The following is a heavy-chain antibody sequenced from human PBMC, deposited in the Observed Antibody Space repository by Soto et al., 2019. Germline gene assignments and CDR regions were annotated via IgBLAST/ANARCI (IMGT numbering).Heavy chain of an antibody. J-gene: IGHJ4*02. Sequence: NPSETPSLTCAVSGGSFTSNNWWTWVRQPPGQGLEWIGEIYRTGTTNYNPSLKSRVTISLDRSENQFSLKVTSLTAADTAVYYCASRYSVTCVDYRGQVTLFPI. CDR1: GGSFTSNNW. D-gene: IGHD4-4*01. CDR2: IYRTGTT. CDR3: ASRYSVTCVDY. V-gene: IGHV4-4*02.